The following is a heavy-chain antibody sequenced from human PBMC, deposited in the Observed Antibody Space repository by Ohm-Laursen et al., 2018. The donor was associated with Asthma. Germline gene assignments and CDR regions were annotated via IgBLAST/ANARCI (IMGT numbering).Heavy chain of an antibody. Sequence: SLRLSCAASGFAFSDYYMDWVRQAPGKGLEWVSYISPSGGDISYADSVKGRFTVSRDNSKKSLYLQLSSLRAEDTRVYYCARHPRLLSLWGQGTLVTVSS. V-gene: IGHV3-11*01. CDR2: ISPSGGDI. J-gene: IGHJ4*02. CDR1: GFAFSDYY. CDR3: ARHPRLLSL. D-gene: IGHD1-26*01.